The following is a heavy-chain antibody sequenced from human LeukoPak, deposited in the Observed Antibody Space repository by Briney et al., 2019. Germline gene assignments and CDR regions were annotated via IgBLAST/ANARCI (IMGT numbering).Heavy chain of an antibody. D-gene: IGHD6-19*01. J-gene: IGHJ4*02. V-gene: IGHV4-4*02. CDR2: VHHSGTT. CDR3: ASQAYSSGRLVDN. Sequence: SGTLSLTCAVSGGSVSSRNWWTWVRQSPGKGLVWIGEVHHSGTTNYNPSLQSRVTMSVDKSKNQFSLKLSSVTAADTAVYYCASQAYSSGRLVDNWGRGTLVTVSS. CDR1: GGSVSSRNW.